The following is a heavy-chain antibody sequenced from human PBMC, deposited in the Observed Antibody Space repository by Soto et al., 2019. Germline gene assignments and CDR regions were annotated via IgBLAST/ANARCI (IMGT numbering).Heavy chain of an antibody. V-gene: IGHV4-61*01. D-gene: IGHD2-2*01. Sequence: SETLSLTCTVSGVSVSSGSYYWNWIRQPPGKGLEWIGYIYYDGDTRYNPSLKSRVTMSVGTSKNQFSLNLASVTAADTAVYYCARGAVPAAYLFYFDYWGQGALVTVSS. J-gene: IGHJ4*02. CDR3: ARGAVPAAYLFYFDY. CDR2: IYYDGDT. CDR1: GVSVSSGSYY.